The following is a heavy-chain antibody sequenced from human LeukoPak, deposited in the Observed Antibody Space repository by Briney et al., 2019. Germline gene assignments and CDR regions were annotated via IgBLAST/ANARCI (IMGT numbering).Heavy chain of an antibody. CDR3: AKGIYSSGWSYFDY. D-gene: IGHD6-19*01. CDR2: LSGSGITT. V-gene: IGHV3-23*01. CDR1: GFTFSNSA. Sequence: GGSLRLSCAASGFTFSNSAMSWVRQAPGKGLEWVSTLSGSGITTYYADPVKGRFTISRDNSKNALYLQMNSLRAEDTAVYYCAKGIYSSGWSYFDYWGHGTLVTVSS. J-gene: IGHJ4*01.